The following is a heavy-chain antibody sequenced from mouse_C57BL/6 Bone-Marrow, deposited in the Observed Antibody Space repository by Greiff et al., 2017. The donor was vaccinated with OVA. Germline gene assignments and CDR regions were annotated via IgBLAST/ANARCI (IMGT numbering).Heavy chain of an antibody. J-gene: IGHJ1*03. CDR2: ISDGGSYT. CDR3: ARDGGIYYGSSSYFDV. D-gene: IGHD1-1*01. V-gene: IGHV5-4*01. CDR1: GFTFSSYA. Sequence: EVKLVESGGGLVKPGGSLKLSCAASGFTFSSYAMSWVRQTPEKRLEWVATISDGGSYTYYPDNVKGRFTISRDNAKNNLYLQMSHLKSEDTAMYYCARDGGIYYGSSSYFDVWAQGPRSPSPQ.